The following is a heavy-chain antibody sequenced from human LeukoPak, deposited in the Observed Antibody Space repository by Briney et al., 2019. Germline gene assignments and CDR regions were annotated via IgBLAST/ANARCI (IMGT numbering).Heavy chain of an antibody. CDR2: ISWNSGSI. J-gene: IGHJ4*02. V-gene: IGHV3-9*01. D-gene: IGHD3-10*01. CDR1: GFTFDDYA. Sequence: PGRSLRLSCAASGFTFDDYAMHWVRQAPGKGLEWVSGISWNSGSIGYADSVKGRFTISRDNAKKSLYLQMNSLRVEDTAVYYCAGFGEIPYWGQGTLVTVSS. CDR3: AGFGEIPY.